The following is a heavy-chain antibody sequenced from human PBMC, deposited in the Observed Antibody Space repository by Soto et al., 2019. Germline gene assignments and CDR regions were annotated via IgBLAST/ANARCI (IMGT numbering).Heavy chain of an antibody. CDR2: ISYGGSDK. CDR1: GFTFSSYG. D-gene: IGHD5-18*01. CDR3: AKNRGKYNYGDYYFDY. Sequence: GGSLRLSCAASGFTFSSYGMHWVRQAPGKGLEWVAVISYGGSDKYYADSVKGRFTISRDNSKNTLNLQMNSLRAEDTAVYYCAKNRGKYNYGDYYFDYWGQGTLVTVSS. J-gene: IGHJ4*02. V-gene: IGHV3-30*18.